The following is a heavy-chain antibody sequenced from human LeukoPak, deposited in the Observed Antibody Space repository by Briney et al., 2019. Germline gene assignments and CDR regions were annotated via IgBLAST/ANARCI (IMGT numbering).Heavy chain of an antibody. Sequence: PGGSLRLSCAASGFTFSSYEMNWVRQAPGKGLEWVSAVSGSGGSTYYADSVKGRFTISRDNSKNTLYLQMNSLRAEDTAVYYCAKGSGMITFGGVIAIWGQGTMVTVSS. J-gene: IGHJ3*02. D-gene: IGHD3-16*02. CDR3: AKGSGMITFGGVIAI. CDR1: GFTFSSYE. CDR2: VSGSGGST. V-gene: IGHV3-23*01.